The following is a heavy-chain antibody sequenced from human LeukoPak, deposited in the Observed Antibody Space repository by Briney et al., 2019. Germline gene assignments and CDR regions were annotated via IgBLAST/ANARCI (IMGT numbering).Heavy chain of an antibody. CDR1: GFTFSSYA. D-gene: IGHD3-16*01. CDR2: ISGSGGST. Sequence: GGSLRLSCAASGFTFSSYAMSCVRQAPGKGLEWVSAISGSGGSTYYADSVKGRFTISRDNSKNTLYLQMNSLRAEDTAVYYCAKARYVWGSYPDYWGQGTLVTVSS. CDR3: AKARYVWGSYPDY. J-gene: IGHJ4*02. V-gene: IGHV3-23*01.